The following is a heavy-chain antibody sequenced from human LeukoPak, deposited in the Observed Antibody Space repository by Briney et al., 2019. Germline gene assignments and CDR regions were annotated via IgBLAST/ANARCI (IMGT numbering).Heavy chain of an antibody. CDR3: AKDLGYYYDGTPDY. CDR2: ISYDGSNK. Sequence: GGSLRLSCAASGFTFSSYAMHWVRQAPGKGLEWVAVISYDGSNKYYADSVKGRFTISRDNSKNTLYLQMNSLRAEDTAVYYCAKDLGYYYDGTPDYWGQGTLVTVSS. J-gene: IGHJ4*02. CDR1: GFTFSSYA. V-gene: IGHV3-30*04. D-gene: IGHD3-22*01.